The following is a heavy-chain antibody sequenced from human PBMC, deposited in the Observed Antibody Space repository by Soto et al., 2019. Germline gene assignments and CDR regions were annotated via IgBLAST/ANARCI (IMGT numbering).Heavy chain of an antibody. V-gene: IGHV1-69*06. CDR3: ARRQSGGFHRYFDS. D-gene: IGHD2-15*01. CDR1: GGTFSTNP. CDR2: TSPIFGSG. Sequence: QVQLVQSGAEVKMPGSSVKVSCKASGGTFSTNPISWVRQAPGQGLEWMGGTSPIFGSGSSSQTFQHRLTVTADKSTNTAYMELSILTSGDTSVYYCARRQSGGFHRYFDSWGQGTLVTVCS. J-gene: IGHJ4*02.